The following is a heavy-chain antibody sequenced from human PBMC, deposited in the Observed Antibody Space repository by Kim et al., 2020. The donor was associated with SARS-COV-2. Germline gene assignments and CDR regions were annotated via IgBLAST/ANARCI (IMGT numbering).Heavy chain of an antibody. CDR3: AREIVVVTAVAFDY. V-gene: IGHV3-11*04. Sequence: AASVKGRFTISRDNAKNSLYLQMNSLRAEDTAVYYCAREIVVVTAVAFDYWGQGTLVTVSS. J-gene: IGHJ4*02. D-gene: IGHD2-21*02.